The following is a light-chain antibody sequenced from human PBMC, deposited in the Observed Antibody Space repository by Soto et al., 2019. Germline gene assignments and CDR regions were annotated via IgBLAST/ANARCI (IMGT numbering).Light chain of an antibody. Sequence: QSALTQPASVSGSPGQSITISCTGTTSDIGDYNYVSWYQQHPGKAPKLMIYHVSNRPSGVSSRFSGSKSGNTASLTISGLQAEDEADYYCSSYTSSSTDVFGTGTKVTVL. CDR1: TSDIGDYNY. CDR2: HVS. CDR3: SSYTSSSTDV. J-gene: IGLJ1*01. V-gene: IGLV2-14*01.